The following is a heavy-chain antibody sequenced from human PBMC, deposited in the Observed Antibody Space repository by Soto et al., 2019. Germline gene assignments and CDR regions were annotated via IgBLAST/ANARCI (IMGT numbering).Heavy chain of an antibody. Sequence: QTLSVTCVISGDGVASNSAAWNWIRQSPSRGLEWLGMTYYRSKWYNDYAESAKSRIIINPDTSKNQYSLQLNSVTPEDTAVYYCAMGTGTLEYWAQGALVPVSS. V-gene: IGHV6-1*01. J-gene: IGHJ4*02. D-gene: IGHD2-8*02. CDR2: TYYRSKWYN. CDR3: AMGTGTLEY. CDR1: GDGVASNSAA.